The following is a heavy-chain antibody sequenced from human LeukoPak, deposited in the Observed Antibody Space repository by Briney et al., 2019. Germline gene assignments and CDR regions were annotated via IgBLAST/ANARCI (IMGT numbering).Heavy chain of an antibody. CDR2: IKYDESEK. Sequence: QPGGSLILSCVASGFSFKSYWMNWVRQAPGKGLEWVASIKYDESEKYSVEGRFTISRDNAKNSLYLQIDSLRAGDTAMYYCARDGYEPGLYFDYWGRGTLVTASS. CDR3: ARDGYEPGLYFDY. CDR1: GFSFKSYW. V-gene: IGHV3-7*03. D-gene: IGHD1-14*01. J-gene: IGHJ4*02.